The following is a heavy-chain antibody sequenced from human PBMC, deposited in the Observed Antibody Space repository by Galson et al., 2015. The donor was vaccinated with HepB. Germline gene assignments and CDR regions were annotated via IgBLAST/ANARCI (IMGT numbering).Heavy chain of an antibody. J-gene: IGHJ4*02. CDR1: GFAFSSYS. CDR2: ISMSDDST. CDR3: AKDLPYSSLDY. D-gene: IGHD6-13*01. Sequence: SLGLSCAASGFAFSSYSMDWVRQAPGKGLEWVSAISMSDDSTHHADSVKGRFTISRDNSKSTLYLQMNSLRVDDTAVYYCAKDLPYSSLDYWGQGTLVTVSS. V-gene: IGHV3-23*01.